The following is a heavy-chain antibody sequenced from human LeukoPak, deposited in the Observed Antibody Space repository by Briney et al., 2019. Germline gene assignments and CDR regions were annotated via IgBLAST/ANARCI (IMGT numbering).Heavy chain of an antibody. CDR3: AKHRSGIAASGSNY. Sequence: PGGSLRLSCAASGFTFSSYAMSWVRQAPGKGLEWVSAISGSGGSTYYADSVKGRFTISRDNSKNTLYLQMNSLRVEDTAFYYCAKHRSGIAASGSNYWGQGTLVSVSS. V-gene: IGHV3-23*01. CDR2: ISGSGGST. CDR1: GFTFSSYA. D-gene: IGHD6-25*01. J-gene: IGHJ4*02.